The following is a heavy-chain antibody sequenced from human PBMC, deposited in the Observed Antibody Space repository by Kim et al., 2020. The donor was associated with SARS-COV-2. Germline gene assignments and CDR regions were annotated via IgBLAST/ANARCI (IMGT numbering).Heavy chain of an antibody. CDR3: AKDISYDSSGYAFDY. V-gene: IGHV3-9*01. J-gene: IGHJ4*02. D-gene: IGHD3-22*01. CDR1: GFTFDDYA. Sequence: GGSLRLSCVASGFTFDDYAMHWVRQAPGKGLEWVSGISWNSGSIGYADSVKGRFTISRDNAKNSLYLQMNSLRAEDTALYYCAKDISYDSSGYAFDYWGQGTLVTVSS. CDR2: ISWNSGSI.